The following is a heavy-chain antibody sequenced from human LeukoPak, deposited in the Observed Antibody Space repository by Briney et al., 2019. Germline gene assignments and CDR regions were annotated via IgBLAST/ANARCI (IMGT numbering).Heavy chain of an antibody. CDR1: GYTFTSYY. CDR3: ARESGVGFGELQDAFDI. J-gene: IGHJ3*02. Sequence: ASVTVSCKASGYTFTSYYMHWVRQAPGQGLEWMGIINPSGGSTSYAQKFQGRVTMTRDTSTSTVYMELSSLRSEDTAVYYCARESGVGFGELQDAFDIWGQGTMVTVSS. CDR2: INPSGGST. V-gene: IGHV1-46*01. D-gene: IGHD3-10*01.